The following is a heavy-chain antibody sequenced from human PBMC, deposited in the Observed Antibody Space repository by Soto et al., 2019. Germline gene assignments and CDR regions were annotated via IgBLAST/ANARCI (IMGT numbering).Heavy chain of an antibody. J-gene: IGHJ3*02. D-gene: IGHD3-16*01. CDR2: IYYSGST. V-gene: IGHV4-59*01. Sequence: KTSETLSLTCTVSGGSISSSYWSWLRQPPGKGLEWIGYIYYSGSTNYNPSLKSRVIISVDTSKNQFSLKLSSVTAADTAVYYCAREPGGDAFDIWGRGTLVTVSS. CDR3: AREPGGDAFDI. CDR1: GGSISSSY.